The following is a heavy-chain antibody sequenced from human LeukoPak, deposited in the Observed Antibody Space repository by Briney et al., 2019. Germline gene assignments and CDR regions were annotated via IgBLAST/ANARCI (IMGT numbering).Heavy chain of an antibody. CDR3: ARGGTTVTTFDWFDP. J-gene: IGHJ5*02. CDR1: GFTFSSYS. Sequence: PGGSLRLSCAASGFTFSSYSMNWVRQAPGKGLEWVSSIGSSSSYIYYADSVKGRFTISRDNSKNTLYLQMNSLRAEDTAVYYCARGGTTVTTFDWFDPWGQGTLVTVSS. D-gene: IGHD4-17*01. V-gene: IGHV3-21*01. CDR2: IGSSSSYI.